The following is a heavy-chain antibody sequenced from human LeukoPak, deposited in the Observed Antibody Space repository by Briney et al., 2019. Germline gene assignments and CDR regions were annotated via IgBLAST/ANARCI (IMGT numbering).Heavy chain of an antibody. V-gene: IGHV3-23*01. D-gene: IGHD2-2*01. CDR2: ISGSGGST. CDR1: GFTFSSYA. CDR3: AREIGYCSSTSCSNAFDI. J-gene: IGHJ3*02. Sequence: GGSLRLSCAASGFTFSSYAMSWVRQAPGKGLEWVSAISGSGGSTYYADSVKGRFTISRDNAKNSLYLQMHSLRAEDTAVYYCAREIGYCSSTSCSNAFDIWGQGTMVTVSS.